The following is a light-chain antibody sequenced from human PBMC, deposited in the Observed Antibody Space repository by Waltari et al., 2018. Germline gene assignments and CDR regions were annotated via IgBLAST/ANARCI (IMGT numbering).Light chain of an antibody. CDR2: KAS. J-gene: IGKJ1*01. CDR1: QTVDKW. CDR3: QQYYNYSWT. Sequence: DIQMTQSPSTLSASVGDRVTITCRASQTVDKWLAWYQQKPGKVPKVLISKASSLESGVPSRFSGSGSGTDFTLSISSLRLDDFATYYCQQYYNYSWTFGQGTKVDIK. V-gene: IGKV1-5*03.